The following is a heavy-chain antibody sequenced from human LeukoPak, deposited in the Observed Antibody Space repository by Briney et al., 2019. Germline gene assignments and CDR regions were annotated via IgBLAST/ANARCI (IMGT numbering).Heavy chain of an antibody. J-gene: IGHJ4*02. D-gene: IGHD3-10*01. Sequence: SETLSLTCAVYGGSFSGYYWSWIRQPPGKGLEWIGEINHSGSTNYNPSLKSRVTMSVDTSKNQFSLKLSSVTAADTAVYYCARGSLCFGEDYWGQGTLVTVSS. CDR3: ARGSLCFGEDY. CDR2: INHSGST. CDR1: GGSFSGYY. V-gene: IGHV4-34*01.